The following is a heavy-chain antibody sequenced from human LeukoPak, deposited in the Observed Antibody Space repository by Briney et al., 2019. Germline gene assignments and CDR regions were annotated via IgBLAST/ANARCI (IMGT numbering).Heavy chain of an antibody. CDR1: GFTFSNAW. J-gene: IGHJ4*02. CDR2: IKSKTDGGTT. CDR3: TTIAAAGHFDY. V-gene: IGHV3-15*01. Sequence: GGSLSLSCAASGFTFSNAWMSWVRQAPGKGLEWVGRIKSKTDGGTTDYAAPVKGRFTISKDDSKNTLYLQMNSLKSEDTAVYYCTTIAAAGHFDYWGQGTLVTVSS. D-gene: IGHD6-13*01.